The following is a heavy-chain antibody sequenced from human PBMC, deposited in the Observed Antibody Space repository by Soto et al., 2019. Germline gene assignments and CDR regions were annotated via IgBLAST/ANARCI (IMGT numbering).Heavy chain of an antibody. CDR2: ISAYNGNT. D-gene: IGHD2-2*01. J-gene: IGHJ3*02. CDR1: GYTFTSYG. CDR3: ASGYGISTRCYATEAFDI. V-gene: IGHV1-18*01. Sequence: QVQLVQSGAEVKKPGASVKVSCKASGYTFTSYGISWVRQAPGQGLEWMGWISAYNGNTNYAQKLQGRVTMTTDTTQSTACIERGSRRSDDTAVEYCASGYGISTRCYATEAFDIWGQGTMVTVSS.